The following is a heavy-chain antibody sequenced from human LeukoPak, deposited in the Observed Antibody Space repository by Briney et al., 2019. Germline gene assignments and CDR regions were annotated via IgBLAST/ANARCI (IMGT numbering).Heavy chain of an antibody. CDR1: GFSLSTSGMC. Sequence: QTLSLTCTFSGFSLSTSGMCVSWIRQPPGKALEWLARIVWDDDKYYSTSLKTRLTISKDTSKNQVVLTMTNMDPVDTATYYCARIGDYDILTGYYNFDYWGQGTLVTVSS. J-gene: IGHJ4*02. V-gene: IGHV2-70*11. CDR3: ARIGDYDILTGYYNFDY. D-gene: IGHD3-9*01. CDR2: IVWDDDK.